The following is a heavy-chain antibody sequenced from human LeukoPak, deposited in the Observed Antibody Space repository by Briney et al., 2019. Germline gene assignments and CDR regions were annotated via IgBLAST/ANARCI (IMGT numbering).Heavy chain of an antibody. CDR3: ATYRQVLLPFES. Sequence: GGSLRLSCAASGFTFNNYAMIWVRQPPGKGLEWVSSIFPSGGEIHYADSVRGRFTISRDNSKSTLSLQMNSLRAEDTAIYYCATYRQVLLPFESWGQGTLVTVSS. D-gene: IGHD2-8*02. J-gene: IGHJ4*02. CDR1: GFTFNNYA. V-gene: IGHV3-23*01. CDR2: IFPSGGEI.